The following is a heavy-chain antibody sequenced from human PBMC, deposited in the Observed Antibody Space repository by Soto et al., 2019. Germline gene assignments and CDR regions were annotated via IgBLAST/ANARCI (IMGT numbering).Heavy chain of an antibody. D-gene: IGHD2-21*02. CDR2: ITPLFGTA. V-gene: IGHV1-69*01. Sequence: QVQLVQSGAEVKKPGSSVKVSCKASGGTFSNYAISWVRQAPGQGLEWMGGITPLFGTANYAQKFQGRVKITAGESTNTASMELSSLGSEDAAVYYCARAVYCGDDCYPDDAFDVWGQGTMVTVSS. CDR3: ARAVYCGDDCYPDDAFDV. J-gene: IGHJ3*01. CDR1: GGTFSNYA.